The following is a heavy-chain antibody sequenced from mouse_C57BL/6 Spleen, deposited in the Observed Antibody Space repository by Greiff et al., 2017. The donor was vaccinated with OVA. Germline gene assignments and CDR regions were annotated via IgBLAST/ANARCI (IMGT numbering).Heavy chain of an antibody. J-gene: IGHJ3*01. CDR1: GFTFSDYY. CDR2: ISNGGGST. D-gene: IGHD3-2*02. Sequence: EVQLVESGGGLVQPGGSLKLSCAASGFTFSDYYMYWVRQTPEKRLEWVAYISNGGGSTYYPDTVKGRFTISRDNAKNTLYLQMSRLKSEDTAMYYCARDSSGWFAYWGQGTLVTVSA. V-gene: IGHV5-12*01. CDR3: ARDSSGWFAY.